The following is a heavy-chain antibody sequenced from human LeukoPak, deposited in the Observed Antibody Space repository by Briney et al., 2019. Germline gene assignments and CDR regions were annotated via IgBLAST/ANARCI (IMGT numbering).Heavy chain of an antibody. V-gene: IGHV3-23*01. CDR3: AKDRSIMAYYYYYGMDV. CDR1: GLTFNNYA. CDR2: ISKSGDHT. J-gene: IGHJ6*02. Sequence: GGSLRLSCAVSGLTFNNYAMSWVRQAPGKGLEWVSAISKSGDHTYYAASAKGRFTISRDNSKNTLYLQMNSLRAEDTAVYYCAKDRSIMAYYYYYGMDVWGQGTTVTVSS. D-gene: IGHD2-8*01.